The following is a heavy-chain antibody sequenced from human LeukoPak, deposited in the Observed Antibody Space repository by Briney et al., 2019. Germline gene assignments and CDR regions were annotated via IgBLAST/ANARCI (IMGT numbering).Heavy chain of an antibody. CDR3: ARLWNRDWFDP. CDR2: IYTSGST. Sequence: SETLSLTCAVYGGSFSGYYWSWIRQPAGKGLEWIGRIYTSGSTNYNPSLKSRVTMSVDTSKNQFSLKLSSVTAADTALYYCARLWNRDWFDPWGQGTLVTVSS. D-gene: IGHD3-3*01. J-gene: IGHJ5*02. V-gene: IGHV4-59*10. CDR1: GGSFSGYY.